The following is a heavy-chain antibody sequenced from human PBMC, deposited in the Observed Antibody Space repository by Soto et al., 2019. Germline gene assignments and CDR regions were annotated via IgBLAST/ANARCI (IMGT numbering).Heavy chain of an antibody. CDR1: GYTLTELS. CDR2: FDPEDGET. D-gene: IGHD3-3*01. Sequence: SVKVSCKVSGYTLTELSMHWVRQAPGKGLEWMGGFDPEDGETIYAQKFQGRVTMTEDTSTDTAYMELSSLRSEDTAVYYCARKARRRITIFGVVINEPYYFDYWGQGTLVTVSS. CDR3: ARKARRRITIFGVVINEPYYFDY. J-gene: IGHJ4*02. V-gene: IGHV1-24*01.